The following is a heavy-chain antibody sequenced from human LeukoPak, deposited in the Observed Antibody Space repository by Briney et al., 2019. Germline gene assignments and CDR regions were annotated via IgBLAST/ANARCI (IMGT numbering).Heavy chain of an antibody. J-gene: IGHJ3*02. V-gene: IGHV3-15*07. CDR3: ATSPKWTAFEI. CDR2: IKSKIDGGTT. D-gene: IGHD1-26*01. CDR1: GFTFNIAW. Sequence: GGSLRLSCAASGFTFNIAWMHWVRQGPGKGLEWVGRIKSKIDGGTTVYAAPVTGRFTISRDDSKNTVSLQMNSLKTEDTAVYYCATSPKWTAFEIWGQGTIINVSS.